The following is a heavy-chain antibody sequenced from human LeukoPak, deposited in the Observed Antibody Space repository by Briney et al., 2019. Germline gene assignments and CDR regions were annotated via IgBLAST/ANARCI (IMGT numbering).Heavy chain of an antibody. J-gene: IGHJ3*02. V-gene: IGHV4-59*01. Sequence: SETLSLTCTVSGGSISSYYWSWLRQPPGKGLEWIGYIYYSGSTNYNPSLKSRVTISVDTSKNQFSLKLSSVTAADTAVYYCARDRGLERPDDAFDIWGQGTMVTVSS. CDR2: IYYSGST. D-gene: IGHD1-1*01. CDR3: ARDRGLERPDDAFDI. CDR1: GGSISSYY.